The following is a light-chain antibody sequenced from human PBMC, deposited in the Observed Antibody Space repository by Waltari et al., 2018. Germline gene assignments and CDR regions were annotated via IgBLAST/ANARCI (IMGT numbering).Light chain of an antibody. CDR1: QSILYTSNDKNY. CDR2: WAS. V-gene: IGKV4-1*01. CDR3: QQYFNSPIA. J-gene: IGKJ5*01. Sequence: DIVITQSPDSLLVSLGERATITCNSSQSILYTSNDKNYLAWYHQKAVQPPRLLVHWASIRESGVPDRFRGSGSGTDFTLTISNLQPEDVAFYWCQQYFNSPIAFGQGTRLEIK.